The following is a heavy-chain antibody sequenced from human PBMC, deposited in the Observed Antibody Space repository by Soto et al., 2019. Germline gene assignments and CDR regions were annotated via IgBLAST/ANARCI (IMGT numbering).Heavy chain of an antibody. D-gene: IGHD1-1*01. J-gene: IGHJ4*02. Sequence: VGSLRLSCAASGFTFSSYGMHWVRQAPGKGLEWVAVISYDGSNKYYADSVKGRFTISRDNSKNTLYLQMNSLRAEDTAVYYCAKGYHFDYWGQGTLVTVSS. CDR2: ISYDGSNK. V-gene: IGHV3-30*18. CDR1: GFTFSSYG. CDR3: AKGYHFDY.